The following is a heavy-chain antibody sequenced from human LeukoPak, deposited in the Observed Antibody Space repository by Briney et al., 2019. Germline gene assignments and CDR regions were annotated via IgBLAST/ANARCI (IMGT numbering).Heavy chain of an antibody. CDR2: MNQDGSKI. CDR1: GSTFSSSW. CDR3: ARGSSGYYIGYFDY. V-gene: IGHV3-7*01. D-gene: IGHD3-22*01. J-gene: IGHJ4*02. Sequence: GGSLRLSCAASGSTFSSSWMTWVRQAPGKGLEWVANMNQDGSKIYYVDSLKGRFTISRDNAKNSLYLQMNGLRAEETAVYYCARGSSGYYIGYFDYWGQGTLVTVSS.